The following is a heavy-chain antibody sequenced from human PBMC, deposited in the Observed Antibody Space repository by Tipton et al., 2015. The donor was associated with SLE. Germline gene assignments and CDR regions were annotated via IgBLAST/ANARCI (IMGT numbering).Heavy chain of an antibody. V-gene: IGHV4-34*01. J-gene: IGHJ4*02. CDR3: ARDLYYSDTSGYYSLLDY. CDR2: VNHTGST. Sequence: TLSLTCAVYGGSFSGYDWSWIRQPPKKGLEWIGEVNHTGSTNYNPSLKSRVTISLDTSTNQFSLKLSSVTAADMAVYYCARDLYYSDTSGYYSLLDYWGQGTLVTVSS. D-gene: IGHD3-22*01. CDR1: GGSFSGYD.